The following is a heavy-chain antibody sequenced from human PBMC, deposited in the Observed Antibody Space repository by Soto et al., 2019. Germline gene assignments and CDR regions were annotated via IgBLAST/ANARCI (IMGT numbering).Heavy chain of an antibody. V-gene: IGHV3-15*01. D-gene: IGHD5-18*01. CDR3: ATVERALARVAYYSYFYCMDV. CDR2: IKSNSDGATT. J-gene: IGHJ6*02. CDR1: GFTSSDAW. Sequence: EVQLLESGGGLVQPGGSLRLSCAASGFTSSDAWMSWVRQAPGKGLEWVGRIKSNSDGATTDYAAPVKGRFTISRDDSTNIPYPQTSSVNTEDTTVYYCATVERALARVAYYSYFYCMDVWGQGTTVTVSS.